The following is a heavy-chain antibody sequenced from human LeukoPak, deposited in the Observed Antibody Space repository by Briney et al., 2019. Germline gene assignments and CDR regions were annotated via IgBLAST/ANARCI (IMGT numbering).Heavy chain of an antibody. V-gene: IGHV1-69*06. CDR3: ARGRYSGSYYFDY. CDR2: IIPIFGTA. D-gene: IGHD1-26*01. CDR1: GGTFSSYA. J-gene: IGHJ4*02. Sequence: SVKVSCKASGGTFSSYAISWVRQAPGQGLEWMGGIIPIFGTANHAQKFQGRVTITADKSTSTAYMELSSLRSEDTAVYYCARGRYSGSYYFDYWGQGTLVTVSS.